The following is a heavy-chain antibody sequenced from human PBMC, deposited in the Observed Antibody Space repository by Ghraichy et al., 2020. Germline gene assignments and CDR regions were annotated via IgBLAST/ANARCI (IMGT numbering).Heavy chain of an antibody. Sequence: LRLSCAASGFTFDDYAMHWVRQAPGKGLEWVSGISWNSGSIGYADSVKGRFTISRDNAKNSLYLQMNSLRAEDTALYYCAKDITMIVGDAFDIWGQGTMVTVSS. CDR1: GFTFDDYA. D-gene: IGHD3-22*01. CDR3: AKDITMIVGDAFDI. CDR2: ISWNSGSI. V-gene: IGHV3-9*01. J-gene: IGHJ3*02.